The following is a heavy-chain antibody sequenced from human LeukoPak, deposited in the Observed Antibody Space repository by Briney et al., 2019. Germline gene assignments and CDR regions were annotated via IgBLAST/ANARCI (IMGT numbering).Heavy chain of an antibody. CDR3: ALKVPSNDAFDI. Sequence: SDPLSLTCTVSGGSISSSNYYWRWIRRPPGKVLERIGIIYYGGNTYYNPSLKGRVTIYVDTSKNQFSLKLSSVTAADTAVYFCALKVPSNDAFDIWGQGTMVTVSS. CDR1: GGSISSSNYY. CDR2: IYYGGNT. V-gene: IGHV4-39*01. J-gene: IGHJ3*02.